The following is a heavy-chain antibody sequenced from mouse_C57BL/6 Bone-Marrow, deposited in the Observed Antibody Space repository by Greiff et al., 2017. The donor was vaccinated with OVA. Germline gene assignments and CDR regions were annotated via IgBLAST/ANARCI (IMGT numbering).Heavy chain of an antibody. J-gene: IGHJ2*01. V-gene: IGHV1-54*01. CDR1: GYAFTNYL. CDR3: AKGPYYFDY. Sequence: QVQLKESGAELVRPGTSVKVSCKASGYAFTNYLIEWVKQRPGQGLEWIGVINPGSGGTNYNEKFKGKATLTADKSSSTAYMQLSSLTSEDSAVYFGAKGPYYFDYWGQGTTLTVSS. CDR2: INPGSGGT.